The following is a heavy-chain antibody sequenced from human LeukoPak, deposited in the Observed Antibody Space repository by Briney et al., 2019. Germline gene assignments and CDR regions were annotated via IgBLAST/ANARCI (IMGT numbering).Heavy chain of an antibody. Sequence: SVKVSCKASGGTFSSYAISWVRQAPGQGLEWMGGIIPIFGTANYAQKFQGRVTITADKSTSTAYMELSSLRSEDTAVYYCARDFYYDSSGSHGGDYYYYMDVWGKGTTITVSS. CDR2: IIPIFGTA. CDR1: GGTFSSYA. J-gene: IGHJ6*03. CDR3: ARDFYYDSSGSHGGDYYYYMDV. V-gene: IGHV1-69*06. D-gene: IGHD3-22*01.